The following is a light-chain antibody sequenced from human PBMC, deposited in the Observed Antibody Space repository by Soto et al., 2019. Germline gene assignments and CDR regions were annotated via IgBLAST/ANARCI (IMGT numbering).Light chain of an antibody. Sequence: EIVMTQSPATLSVSPGERATLSCRASQSVSSNLAWYQQKPGQAPRLLIYGASTRATGIPARFSGSGSGTEFTLTISSLQSEDFVLYYCQQYNNWPPRGTFGQGTKVEIK. CDR2: GAS. V-gene: IGKV3-15*01. J-gene: IGKJ1*01. CDR3: QQYNNWPPRGT. CDR1: QSVSSN.